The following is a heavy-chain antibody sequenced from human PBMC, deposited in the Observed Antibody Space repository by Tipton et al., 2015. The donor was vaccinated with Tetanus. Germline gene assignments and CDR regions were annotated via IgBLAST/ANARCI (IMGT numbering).Heavy chain of an antibody. D-gene: IGHD3-3*01. V-gene: IGHV3-21*01. Sequence: SLRLSCAASGFTFNSYSMNWVRQAPGKGLEWVSSIGSTDYIYYADSVRGRFTVSRDNAKNSLYLQMNSLRAEDTAVYYCARGWDFWRGYGPTWVDPWGQGTLVTVSS. CDR1: GFTFNSYS. CDR2: IGSTDYI. CDR3: ARGWDFWRGYGPTWVDP. J-gene: IGHJ5*02.